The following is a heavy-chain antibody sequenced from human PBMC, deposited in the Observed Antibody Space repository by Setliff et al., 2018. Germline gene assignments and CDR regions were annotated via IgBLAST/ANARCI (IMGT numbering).Heavy chain of an antibody. CDR2: ISYSGTP. CDR1: DDSFSSSRYY. V-gene: IGHV4-39*01. J-gene: IGHJ4*01. D-gene: IGHD2-15*01. Sequence: SETLSLTCTVSDDSFSSSRYYWGWIRQAPGSGLEWIGSISYSGTPYYNASVESRVTISIDTSRNQFSLELRSVTVADTATYYCVRPGGTTVVARHFDYWGSGILVTAPQ. CDR3: VRPGGTTVVARHFDY.